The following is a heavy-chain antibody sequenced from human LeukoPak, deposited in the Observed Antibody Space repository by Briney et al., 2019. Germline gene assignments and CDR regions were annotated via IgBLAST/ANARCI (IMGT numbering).Heavy chain of an antibody. CDR1: GYTFTSYA. CDR2: INTNTGNP. CDR3: ARTYAVAGTYWFDP. V-gene: IGHV7-4-1*02. Sequence: GASVKISCKASGYTFTSYAMNRVRQAPGQGLEWMGWINTNTGNPTYAQGFTGRFVFSLDTSVSTAYLQISSLKAEDTAVYYCARTYAVAGTYWFDPWGQGTLVTVSS. J-gene: IGHJ5*02. D-gene: IGHD6-19*01.